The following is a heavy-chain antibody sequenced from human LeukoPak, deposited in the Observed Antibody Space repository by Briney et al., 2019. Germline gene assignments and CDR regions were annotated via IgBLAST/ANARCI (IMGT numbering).Heavy chain of an antibody. Sequence: GASVKVSCKASGYTFTSYGISWVRQAPGQGLEWMGWISAYNGNTNYAQKLQGRVTMTTDTSTSTAYMELRSLRSDDTAVYYCARAVTMVRGVNPYFDYWGQGTLVTVSS. CDR2: ISAYNGNT. CDR3: ARAVTMVRGVNPYFDY. D-gene: IGHD3-10*01. CDR1: GYTFTSYG. J-gene: IGHJ4*02. V-gene: IGHV1-18*01.